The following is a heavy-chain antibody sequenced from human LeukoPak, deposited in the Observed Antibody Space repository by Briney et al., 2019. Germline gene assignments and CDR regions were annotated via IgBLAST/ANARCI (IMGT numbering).Heavy chain of an antibody. CDR3: XXXXXXXXXXGRNYFDY. J-gene: IGHJ4*02. CDR1: XFTFRSYG. CDR2: IRYDGSNK. Sequence: XAXSXFTFRSYGMHWVRQAPGKGLEWVAFIRYDGSNKYYADSVKGRFTISRDNSKNTLYLQMNSLRAEDTAVYYCXXXXXXXXXXGRNYFDYWGQGTLVTVSS. V-gene: IGHV3-30*02.